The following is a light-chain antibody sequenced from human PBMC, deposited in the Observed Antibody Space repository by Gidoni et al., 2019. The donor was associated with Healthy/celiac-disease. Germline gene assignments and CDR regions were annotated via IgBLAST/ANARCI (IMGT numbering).Light chain of an antibody. J-gene: IGKJ3*01. CDR3: QKYNSAPFT. V-gene: IGKV1-27*01. CDR2: AAS. Sequence: DIHMTQSPSSLSVSVGDRVTITCRASQGISNFLAWYQQKPRKVPKLLIYAASTLQSGVPSRFSGSGSGTDFTLTITSLQAEDVATYYCQKYNSAPFTFGPGTKVDIK. CDR1: QGISNF.